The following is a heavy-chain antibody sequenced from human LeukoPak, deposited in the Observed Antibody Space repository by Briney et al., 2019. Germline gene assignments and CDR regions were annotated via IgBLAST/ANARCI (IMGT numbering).Heavy chain of an antibody. CDR3: ARDWPDQDGGYGLH. CDR1: GFTFSSYW. J-gene: IGHJ4*02. D-gene: IGHD5-12*01. Sequence: GGSLRLSCAASGFTFSSYWMTWVRQAPGKGLEWVANIKEDGSDRKYVDSVKGRFTVSRDNTKNSLYLQMNSLRVEDTAVYYCARDWPDQDGGYGLHWGQGTLVTVSS. V-gene: IGHV3-7*01. CDR2: IKEDGSDR.